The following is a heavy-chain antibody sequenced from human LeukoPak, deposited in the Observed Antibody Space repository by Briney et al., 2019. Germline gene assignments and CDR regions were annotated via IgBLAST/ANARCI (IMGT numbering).Heavy chain of an antibody. CDR2: IIPIFGTA. J-gene: IGHJ5*02. V-gene: IGHV1-69*05. D-gene: IGHD2-15*01. CDR3: ARAPPYFYCSGGSCYFHP. Sequence: SVKVSCKASGGTFSSYAISWVRQAPGQGLEWMGGIIPIFGTANYAQKFQGRVTITTDESTSTAYMELSSLRSEDTAVYYCARAPPYFYCSGGSCYFHPWGQGTLVTVSS. CDR1: GGTFSSYA.